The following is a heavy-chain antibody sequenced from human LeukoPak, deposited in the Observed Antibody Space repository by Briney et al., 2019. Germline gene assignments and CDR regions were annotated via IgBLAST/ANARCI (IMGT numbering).Heavy chain of an antibody. J-gene: IGHJ6*03. CDR2: IYYSGST. CDR1: GGSISSSSYY. Sequence: TSETLSLTCTVSGGSISSSSYYWGWIRQPPGKGLEWIGSIYYSGSTNYNPSLKSRVTISVDTSKNQFSLRLNSVTAADTAVYYCARARYYYYNYMDVWGKGTTVTVSS. V-gene: IGHV4-39*07. CDR3: ARARYYYYNYMDV.